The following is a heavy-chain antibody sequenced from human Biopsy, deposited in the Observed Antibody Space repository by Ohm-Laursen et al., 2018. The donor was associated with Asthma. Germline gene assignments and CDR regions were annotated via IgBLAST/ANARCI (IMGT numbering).Heavy chain of an antibody. Sequence: SDTLSLTCTVSYGSITSGGYYWTWIRQHPGKGLEWSGFIYYSGSTYYNPSLKSRVSISIDTSKNQFSLKLSSVTAADTAVYYCARAQDYYDSRGYYRSFDYWGQGTLVTVSS. CDR2: IYYSGST. CDR1: YGSITSGGYY. V-gene: IGHV4-31*03. D-gene: IGHD3-22*01. J-gene: IGHJ4*02. CDR3: ARAQDYYDSRGYYRSFDY.